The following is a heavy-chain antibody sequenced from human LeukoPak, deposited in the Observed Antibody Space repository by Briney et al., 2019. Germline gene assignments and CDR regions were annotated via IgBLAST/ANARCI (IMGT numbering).Heavy chain of an antibody. CDR3: ASLYSGSYSSDR. CDR2: ISWNSGSI. D-gene: IGHD1-26*01. V-gene: IGHV3-9*01. J-gene: IGHJ5*02. CDR1: GFTFDDYA. Sequence: GRSLRLSCAAPGFTFDDYAMHWVRQAPGKGLEWVSGISWNSGSIGYADSVKGRFTISRDNAKNSLYLQMNSLRTEDTALYYCASLYSGSYSSDRWGQGTLVTVSS.